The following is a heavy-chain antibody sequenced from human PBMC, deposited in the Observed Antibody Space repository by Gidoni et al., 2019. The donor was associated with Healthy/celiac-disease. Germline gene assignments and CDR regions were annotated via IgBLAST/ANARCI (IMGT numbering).Heavy chain of an antibody. V-gene: IGHV1-46*01. D-gene: IGHD1-26*01. CDR1: GYTFTRYY. CDR3: ARVPSAGARGGNDAFDI. CDR2: IKPSGGST. J-gene: IGHJ3*02. Sequence: QVQLVQDGAEVKKPGASVKGSCKASGYTFTRYYMHGVGQAPGQGLEWMGIIKPSGGSTSYATKFQGRVNMTRDTSTSTVYMELSSLRSEATAVYYCARVPSAGARGGNDAFDIWGQGTMVTVSS.